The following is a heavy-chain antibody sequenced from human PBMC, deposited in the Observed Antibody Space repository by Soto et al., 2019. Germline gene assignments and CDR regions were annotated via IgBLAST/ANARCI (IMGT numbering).Heavy chain of an antibody. CDR1: AGSITSGYY. J-gene: IGHJ4*02. V-gene: IGHV4-38-2*01. CDR3: TRGAGAPWVRFDY. D-gene: IGHD3-22*01. Sequence: SETLSLTCDVSAGSITSGYYLGWIRQPPGKGMEWLGSISYSGQMFYKSSRASRISIAVDTSKNQFSLRLTSVSAADTALYYCTRGAGAPWVRFDYWGQGSQVTVSS. CDR2: ISYSGQM.